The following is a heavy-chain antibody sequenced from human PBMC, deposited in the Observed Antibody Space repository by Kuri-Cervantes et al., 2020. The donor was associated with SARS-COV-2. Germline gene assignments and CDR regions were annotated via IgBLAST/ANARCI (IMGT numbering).Heavy chain of an antibody. D-gene: IGHD3-10*01. V-gene: IGHV4-39*02. CDR2: IYYSGST. CDR1: GGSISSSSYY. Sequence: SETLSLTCTVSGGSISSSSYYWGWIRQPPGKGLEWIGSIYYSGSTYYNPSLKSRVTISVDTSKNQFSLKLSSVTAADTAVYYCARDMVRGVPEIYYYYGMDVWGQGTTVTVSS. J-gene: IGHJ6*02. CDR3: ARDMVRGVPEIYYYYGMDV.